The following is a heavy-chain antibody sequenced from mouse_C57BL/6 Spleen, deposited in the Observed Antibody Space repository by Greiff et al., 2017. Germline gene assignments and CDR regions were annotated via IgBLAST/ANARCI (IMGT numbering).Heavy chain of an antibody. Sequence: QVQLQQSGAELARPGASVKLSCKASGYTFTSYGISWVKQRTGQGLEWIGEIYPRSGNTYYNEKFKGKATLTADKSSSTASMELRRLTSEDSAVYFCARSENYGSSLCYFDYWGQGTTLTVSS. D-gene: IGHD1-1*01. CDR3: ARSENYGSSLCYFDY. CDR1: GYTFTSYG. CDR2: IYPRSGNT. J-gene: IGHJ2*01. V-gene: IGHV1-81*01.